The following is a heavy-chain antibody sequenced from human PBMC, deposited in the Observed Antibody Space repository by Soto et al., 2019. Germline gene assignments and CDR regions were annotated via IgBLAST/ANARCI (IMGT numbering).Heavy chain of an antibody. CDR1: GFTFDSCV. D-gene: IGHD6-13*01. CDR2: ISGSGRYT. CDR3: AKDPPSERMQPDYGMDV. Sequence: PGGSLRLSCAASGFTFDSCVMSWVRQAPGKGLEWLSLISGSGRYTDYADSVKGRFTISRDNSKNTLYLEMNSLRVEDTALYYCAKDPPSERMQPDYGMDVWGLGTTVTVSS. J-gene: IGHJ6*02. V-gene: IGHV3-23*01.